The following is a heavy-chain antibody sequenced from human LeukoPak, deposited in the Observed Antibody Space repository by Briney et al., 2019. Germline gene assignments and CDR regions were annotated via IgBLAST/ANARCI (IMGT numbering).Heavy chain of an antibody. J-gene: IGHJ3*02. CDR3: ARDLGMTSMDI. D-gene: IGHD2-21*02. Sequence: PGGSLRLSCGASGFTFSIYWMHWVRQAPGKGLVWVSRINSDGSSTNYADSVKGRLTISRDNAKNTLSLQMNSLGAEDTAVYYCARDLGMTSMDIWGQGTMVTVSS. CDR2: INSDGSST. CDR1: GFTFSIYW. V-gene: IGHV3-74*01.